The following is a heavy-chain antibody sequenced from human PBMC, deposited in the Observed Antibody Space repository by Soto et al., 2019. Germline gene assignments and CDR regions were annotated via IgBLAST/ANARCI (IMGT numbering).Heavy chain of an antibody. CDR1: GYTFTSYG. CDR2: ISAYNGNT. D-gene: IGHD3-10*01. CDR3: ARTRLLWFGELLGWDY. Sequence: QVQLVQSGAEVKKPGASVKVSCKASGYTFTSYGISWVRQAPGQGLEWMGWISAYNGNTNYAQKLQGRVTMTTDTATRTAYMGLRSLRSDDTAVYYCARTRLLWFGELLGWDYWGQGTLVTVSS. V-gene: IGHV1-18*01. J-gene: IGHJ4*02.